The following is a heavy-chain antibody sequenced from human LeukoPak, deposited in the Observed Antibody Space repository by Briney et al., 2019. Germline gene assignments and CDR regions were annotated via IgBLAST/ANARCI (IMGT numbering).Heavy chain of an antibody. CDR3: AREGYGGKLYYFDY. J-gene: IGHJ4*02. D-gene: IGHD4-23*01. V-gene: IGHV3-48*04. CDR1: GFTFSSYS. Sequence: GGSLRLSCAASGFTFSSYSMNWVRQAPGKGLEWVSYISSSSSTIYYADSVKGRFTISRDNAKNSLYLQMNGLRAEDTAVYYCAREGYGGKLYYFDYWGQGTLVTVSS. CDR2: ISSSSSTI.